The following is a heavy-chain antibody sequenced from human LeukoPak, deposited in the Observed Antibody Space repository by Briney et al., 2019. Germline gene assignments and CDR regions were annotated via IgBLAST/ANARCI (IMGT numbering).Heavy chain of an antibody. D-gene: IGHD2/OR15-2a*01. V-gene: IGHV4-4*07. CDR2: IHSSGNT. Sequence: SETLSLTCTVSGGSISSYYWSWIRQAAGTGLQWIGRIHSSGNTHYNPSLASRVTMSVDTSKNQFSLRLNSMTAADTAVYFCARLFRGSSTFFDFWGLGTLVTVST. J-gene: IGHJ4*02. CDR3: ARLFRGSSTFFDF. CDR1: GGSISSYY.